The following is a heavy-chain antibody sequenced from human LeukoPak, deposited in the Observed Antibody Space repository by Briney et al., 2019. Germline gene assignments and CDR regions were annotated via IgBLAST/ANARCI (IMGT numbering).Heavy chain of an antibody. V-gene: IGHV4-61*01. D-gene: IGHD6-13*01. Sequence: SETLSLTCTVSGGSVSSGSYYWSWIRQPPGKGLEWIGYVYYSGSTNYNPSLKSRVTISVDTSKNQFSLKLSSVTAADTAVYYCAKNAGYSSRWIDYWGQGTLVTVSS. CDR2: VYYSGST. CDR1: GGSVSSGSYY. CDR3: AKNAGYSSRWIDY. J-gene: IGHJ4*02.